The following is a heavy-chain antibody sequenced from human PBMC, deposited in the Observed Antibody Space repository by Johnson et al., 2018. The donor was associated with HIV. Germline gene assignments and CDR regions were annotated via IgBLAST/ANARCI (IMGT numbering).Heavy chain of an antibody. V-gene: IGHV3-30*04. CDR1: GFTFSTYA. Sequence: QVQLVESGGGVVQPGRSLRLSCAASGFTFSTYAMHWVRQAPGKGLEWVAVISYDGSNKYYADSVKGRFTISRDNSKNTLYLQMNSLRAEDTAVYYCAKDLSMDDAFDVWGQGTMVTVSS. CDR2: ISYDGSNK. D-gene: IGHD2-21*01. CDR3: AKDLSMDDAFDV. J-gene: IGHJ3*01.